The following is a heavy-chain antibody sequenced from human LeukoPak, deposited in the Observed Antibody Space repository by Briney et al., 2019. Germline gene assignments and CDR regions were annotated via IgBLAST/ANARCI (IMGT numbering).Heavy chain of an antibody. Sequence: ASVKVSCKASGYTLTSYGISWVRQAPGQGLEWMGWISAYNGNTNYAQKLRGRVTMTTDTSTSTAYMELRSPRSDDTAVYYCAIESVCSSTSCYFFDYWGQGTLVTVSS. CDR3: AIESVCSSTSCYFFDY. J-gene: IGHJ4*02. CDR2: ISAYNGNT. V-gene: IGHV1-18*01. CDR1: GYTLTSYG. D-gene: IGHD2-2*01.